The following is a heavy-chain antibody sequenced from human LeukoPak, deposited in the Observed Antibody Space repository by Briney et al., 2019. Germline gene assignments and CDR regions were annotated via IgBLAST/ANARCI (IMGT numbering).Heavy chain of an antibody. V-gene: IGHV3-74*01. Sequence: GGSLRLSCVVSGFTFSSYWMHWVRQVPGKGLVWVSRINSDGSSTSYADSVKGRFTISRDNANNTLYLQMNSLRAEETAVYYRARGSSTWFDPWGQGTLVTVSS. CDR1: GFTFSSYW. J-gene: IGHJ5*02. CDR2: INSDGSST. CDR3: ARGSSTWFDP.